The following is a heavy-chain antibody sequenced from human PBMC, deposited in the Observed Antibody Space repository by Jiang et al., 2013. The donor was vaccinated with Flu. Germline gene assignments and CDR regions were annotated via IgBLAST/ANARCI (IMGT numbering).Heavy chain of an antibody. J-gene: IGHJ4*02. V-gene: IGHV5-51*03. CDR2: IYPGDSDT. CDR1: GYSFTNYW. CDR3: ARGSEYYYDSSGHPPDY. Sequence: GAEVKKPGESLKISCKGSGYSFTNYWIGWVRQMPGRGLEWMGIIYPGDSDTRYSPSLQGQVTFSADKSISTAYLQWSSLKASDTAMYYCARGSEYYYDSSGHPPDYWGQGTLVTVSS. D-gene: IGHD3-22*01.